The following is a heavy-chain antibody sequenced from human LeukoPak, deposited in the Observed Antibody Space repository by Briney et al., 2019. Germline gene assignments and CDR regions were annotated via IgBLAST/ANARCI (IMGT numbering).Heavy chain of an antibody. J-gene: IGHJ4*02. CDR2: ISGIGVNT. Sequence: GGSLRLSCAASGLTFSSYAMNWVRQAPGKGLEWISSISGIGVNTYYADSVKGRFTISRDNSKNTLYLQMNSLRAEDTAVYHCANPPTVTRFDYWGQGTLSPSPQ. D-gene: IGHD4-11*01. CDR1: GLTFSSYA. V-gene: IGHV3-23*01. CDR3: ANPPTVTRFDY.